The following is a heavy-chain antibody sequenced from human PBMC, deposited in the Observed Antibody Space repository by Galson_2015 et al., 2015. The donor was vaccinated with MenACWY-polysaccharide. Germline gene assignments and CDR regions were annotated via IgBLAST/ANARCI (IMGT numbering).Heavy chain of an antibody. D-gene: IGHD1-1*01. CDR1: GFTFTSYS. CDR2: ISTTGSNI. V-gene: IGHV3-48*02. CDR3: ARDVETKGGRTDY. J-gene: IGHJ4*02. Sequence: SLRLSCAASGFTFTSYSMNWVRQAPGKGLEWVAYISTTGSNIYYADSVKGRFTISRDNARKSLYLQMSSLGDEDTAVYYCARDVETKGGRTDYWGQG.